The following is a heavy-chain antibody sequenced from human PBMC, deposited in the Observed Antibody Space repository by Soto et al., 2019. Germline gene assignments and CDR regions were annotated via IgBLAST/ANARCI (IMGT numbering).Heavy chain of an antibody. V-gene: IGHV3-23*01. CDR2: FSGSGGNI. D-gene: IGHD3-22*01. CDR1: GFTFSTHA. Sequence: EVQLLESGGGLVQPGGSLRLSCVASGFTFSTHAMSWVRQAPGKGLEWVSTFSGSGGNIYYAESVKGRLTISRDDSKNTLYLQMNSLKTEDTAVYYCTTVNPYISDSRGHCYWGQGTLVTVSS. CDR3: TTVNPYISDSRGHCY. J-gene: IGHJ4*02.